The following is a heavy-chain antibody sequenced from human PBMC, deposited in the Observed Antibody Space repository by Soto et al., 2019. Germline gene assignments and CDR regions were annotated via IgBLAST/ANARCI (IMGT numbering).Heavy chain of an antibody. D-gene: IGHD1-26*01. CDR2: ISASGART. CDR1: GFTLSRQA. V-gene: IGHV3-23*01. J-gene: IGHJ4*02. Sequence: EVQLLESGGGLVQPGGSLRLSCAASGFTLSRQAMSWVRQAPGKGLEWVSAISASGARTYYADSVMGRFSISRDTSKNTLYLKINTLMVEDTVVSYCAEDQTPAYSAEWAGGYYFHFWGQGALVTVSS. CDR3: AEDQTPAYSAEWAGGYYFHF.